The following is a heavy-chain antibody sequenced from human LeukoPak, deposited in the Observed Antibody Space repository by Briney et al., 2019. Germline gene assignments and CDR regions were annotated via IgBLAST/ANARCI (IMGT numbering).Heavy chain of an antibody. V-gene: IGHV6-1*01. D-gene: IGHD3-10*01. Sequence: SRRLSLTCAISGESVSIKSGAWNWVRQSPSRGLEWVGRTYYISKCYNDSPVSLNSRIPIHPDTSKNHFSLQLNSVTPEDTAVYYCAKLPVYYHSGSFIDYWGQGTLVTVSS. CDR1: GESVSIKSGA. J-gene: IGHJ4*02. CDR2: TYYISKCYN. CDR3: AKLPVYYHSGSFIDY.